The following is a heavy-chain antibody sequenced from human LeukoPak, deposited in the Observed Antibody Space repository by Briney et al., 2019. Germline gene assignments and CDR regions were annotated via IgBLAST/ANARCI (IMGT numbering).Heavy chain of an antibody. CDR2: IYYSGST. Sequence: SETLSLTCTVSGGSISSYYWSRIRQPPGKGLEWIGYIYYSGSTNYNPSLKSRVTISVDTSKNQFSLKLSSVTAADTAVYYCARAGNYYDSSGIDYWGQGTLVTVSS. CDR3: ARAGNYYDSSGIDY. V-gene: IGHV4-59*01. D-gene: IGHD3-22*01. J-gene: IGHJ4*02. CDR1: GGSISSYY.